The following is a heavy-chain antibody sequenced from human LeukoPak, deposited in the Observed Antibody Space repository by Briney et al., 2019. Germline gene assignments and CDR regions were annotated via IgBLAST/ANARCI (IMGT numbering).Heavy chain of an antibody. Sequence: GGSLRLSCAASGFTFSTYAMTWVRQAPGKGLEWVSVIRDGSTYYADSVKGRFTISRDNAKNSLYLQMNSLRAEDTAVYYCARDGPTVVKDYWGQGTLVTVSS. CDR2: IRDGST. CDR1: GFTFSTYA. CDR3: ARDGPTVVKDY. J-gene: IGHJ4*02. D-gene: IGHD4-23*01. V-gene: IGHV3-23*01.